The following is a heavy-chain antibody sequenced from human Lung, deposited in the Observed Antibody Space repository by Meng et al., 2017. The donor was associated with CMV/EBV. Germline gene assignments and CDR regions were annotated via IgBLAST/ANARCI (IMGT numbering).Heavy chain of an antibody. CDR3: ARGQVQCSTINCHDYRFSGMDV. Sequence: ASVKVSCKASGYTFSYYDIIWVRQASGRGLEWVGWMNPNRGNTAYAQKFQGRVTMTRDTSTGIAYMELSSLRSGDTAVYYCARGQVQCSTINCHDYRFSGMDVWGQGXTVTVSS. V-gene: IGHV1-8*01. CDR1: GYTFSYYD. D-gene: IGHD2/OR15-2a*01. J-gene: IGHJ6*02. CDR2: MNPNRGNT.